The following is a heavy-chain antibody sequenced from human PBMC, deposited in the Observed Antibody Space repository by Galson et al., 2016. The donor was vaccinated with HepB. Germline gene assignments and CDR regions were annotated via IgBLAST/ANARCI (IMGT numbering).Heavy chain of an antibody. CDR1: GFTFSSYS. J-gene: IGHJ2*01. V-gene: IGHV3-21*01. CDR3: AREADPDWGSDSFVL. CDR2: ISSSSYYI. Sequence: SLRLSCAASGFTFSSYSMNWVRQAPGKGLEWVSSISSSSYYIYYADSVKGRFTISRDNAKNSLYLQMDRLRTEDTALYYCAREADPDWGSDSFVLWGREPMVTVSS. D-gene: IGHD3-9*01.